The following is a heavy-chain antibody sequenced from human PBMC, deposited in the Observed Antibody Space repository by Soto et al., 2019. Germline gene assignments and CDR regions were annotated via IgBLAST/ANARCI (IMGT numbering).Heavy chain of an antibody. CDR1: SASFTVYY. CDR2: IDYSGSS. CDR3: AGDGGGPGDY. V-gene: IGHV4-59*01. Sequence: QVQLQESGPGLVKPSETLSLTCTVSSASFTVYYWSWIRQPPGKGLEWIGYIDYSGSSSYNPSLTSRVTLSADASKNQFSLKLRSVTAADTAGYFCAGDGGGPGDYWGQGVLVTVSS. J-gene: IGHJ4*02. D-gene: IGHD2-15*01.